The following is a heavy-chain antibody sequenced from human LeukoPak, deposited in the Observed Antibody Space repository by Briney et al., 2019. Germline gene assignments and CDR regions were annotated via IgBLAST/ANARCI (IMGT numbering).Heavy chain of an antibody. V-gene: IGHV3-23*01. CDR1: GFTFSTYA. CDR3: AKVMGYCDTTGPGSFQH. Sequence: QAGGSLRPSCAASGFTFSTYAMSWVRQTPGKGLEWVSSISGSGGSTSYADSVKGRFAISRDNSKNILYLQMNSLRADDTAVYYCAKVMGYCDTTGPGSFQHWGQATLVTVSS. D-gene: IGHD3-22*01. J-gene: IGHJ1*01. CDR2: ISGSGGST.